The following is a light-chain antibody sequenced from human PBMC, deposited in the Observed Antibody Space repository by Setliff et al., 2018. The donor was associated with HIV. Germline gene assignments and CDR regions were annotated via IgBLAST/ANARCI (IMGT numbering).Light chain of an antibody. CDR2: EVK. Sequence: QSALTQPASVSGSPGQAITISCTGNNSDIGTYDLVSWYQQHPGRAPKLTIFEVKRRPSGVSNRFSGSKSGNTASLTISGLQAEDEATYFCSSYTGSDTFDAFGTGTQLTVL. CDR1: NSDIGTYDL. V-gene: IGLV2-23*02. CDR3: SSYTGSDTFDA. J-gene: IGLJ1*01.